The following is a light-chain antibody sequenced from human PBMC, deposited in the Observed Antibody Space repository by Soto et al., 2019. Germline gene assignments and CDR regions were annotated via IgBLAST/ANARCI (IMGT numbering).Light chain of an antibody. CDR3: QQYYTTPTWT. CDR2: WAS. J-gene: IGKJ1*01. Sequence: DIVMTQSPDSLTLSLGERATINCKSSQSVFSRFRNKNYLGWFQQKPGQTPRLLIYWASTRESEVSDRFSGSGSGTDFTLTIYSLQAEDVAVYYCQQYYTTPTWTFGQGTKVEV. CDR1: QSVFSRFRNKNY. V-gene: IGKV4-1*01.